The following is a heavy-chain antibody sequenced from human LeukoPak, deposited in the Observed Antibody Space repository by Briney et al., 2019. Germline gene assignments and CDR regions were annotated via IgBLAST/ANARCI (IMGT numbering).Heavy chain of an antibody. CDR2: IFYGGST. CDR3: ARVMDHGYSDY. Sequence: SETLSLTCTVSGGSVSGYFWSWMRQPPGGGLEFIGYIFYGGSTKYNPSLKSRVTISVDTSQNHFSLKLSSVTAADTAVYYCARVMDHGYSDYWGQGTLVTVSS. V-gene: IGHV4-59*02. J-gene: IGHJ4*02. CDR1: GGSVSGYF. D-gene: IGHD3-22*01.